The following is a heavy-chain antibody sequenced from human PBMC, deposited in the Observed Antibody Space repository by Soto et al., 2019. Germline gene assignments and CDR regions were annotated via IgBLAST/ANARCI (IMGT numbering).Heavy chain of an antibody. CDR3: RHSGHTSLADS. CDR2: IYWDDYM. J-gene: IGHJ4*02. V-gene: IGHV2-5*02. CDR1: GFSLSTYGEG. D-gene: IGHD2-2*01. Sequence: QITLKESGPTLVKPTQTLTLTCTFSGFSLSTYGEGVAWIRQPPGKALEWLALIYWDDYMRYRPSLRNRLTVAKDTSKNQVFLTMTNVAPMDTGTYFCRHSGHTSLADSWCQGIAVTVAS.